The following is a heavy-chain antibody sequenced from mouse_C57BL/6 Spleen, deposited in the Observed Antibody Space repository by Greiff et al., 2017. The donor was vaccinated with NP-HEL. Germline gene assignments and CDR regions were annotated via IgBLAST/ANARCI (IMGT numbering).Heavy chain of an antibody. CDR1: GFTFSDYG. CDR3: ARPPIYYDYHYAMDY. D-gene: IGHD2-4*01. V-gene: IGHV5-17*01. J-gene: IGHJ4*01. CDR2: ISSGSSTI. Sequence: EVQLQESGGGLVKPGGSLKLSCAASGFTFSDYGMHWVRQAPEKGLEWVAYISSGSSTIYYADTVKGRFTISRDNAKNTLFLQMTSLRSEDTAMYYCARPPIYYDYHYAMDYWGQGTSVTVSS.